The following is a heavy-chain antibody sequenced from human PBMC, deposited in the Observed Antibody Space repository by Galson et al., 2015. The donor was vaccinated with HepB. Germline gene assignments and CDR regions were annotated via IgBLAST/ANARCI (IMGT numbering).Heavy chain of an antibody. Sequence: SLRLSCAASGFTFSSYGMHWVRQAPGKGLEWVAVISYDGSNKYYADSVKGRFTISRDNSKNTLYLQMNSLRAEVTAVYYCAKDGGYCSSTSCYFRYYYYVDVWGKGTTVTVSS. V-gene: IGHV3-30*18. J-gene: IGHJ6*03. CDR1: GFTFSSYG. D-gene: IGHD2-2*01. CDR2: ISYDGSNK. CDR3: AKDGGYCSSTSCYFRYYYYVDV.